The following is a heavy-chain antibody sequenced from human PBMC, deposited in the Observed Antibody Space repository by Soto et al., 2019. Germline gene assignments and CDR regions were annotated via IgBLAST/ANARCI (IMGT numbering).Heavy chain of an antibody. D-gene: IGHD2-15*01. V-gene: IGHV2-5*02. Sequence: QITLKESGPTLVKPTQTLTLTCTFSGFSLSTSGLGVAWIRQPPGKALEGLALIYWDDDKRYRPSPESRLTITKDTSKNRVVLTMTNMDSVDTATYYCAYLPCSGGSCYWFSFSGMDVWGQGTTVTVSS. CDR2: IYWDDDK. CDR1: GFSLSTSGLG. CDR3: AYLPCSGGSCYWFSFSGMDV. J-gene: IGHJ6*02.